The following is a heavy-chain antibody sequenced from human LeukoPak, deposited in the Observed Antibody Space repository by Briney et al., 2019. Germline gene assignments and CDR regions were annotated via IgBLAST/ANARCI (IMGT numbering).Heavy chain of an antibody. V-gene: IGHV3-11*01. Sequence: PGGSLRLSCAASGFTFSDYYMSWIRPAPGKGLEWGSYISSSGTTIYYADSVKGRFTISRDNAKNTLYHQMYSLITEDTAVYYCAKIPTEYLLIYRQAGDYWGQGTLVTVSS. D-gene: IGHD2-2*02. CDR1: GFTFSDYY. J-gene: IGHJ4*02. CDR3: AKIPTEYLLIYRQAGDY. CDR2: ISSSGTTI.